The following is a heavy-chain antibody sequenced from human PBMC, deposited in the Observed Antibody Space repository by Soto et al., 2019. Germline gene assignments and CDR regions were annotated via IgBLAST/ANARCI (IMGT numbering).Heavy chain of an antibody. J-gene: IGHJ5*01. Sequence: QVQLQESGPGLVKPSQTMSLTCTVSGDSIITNDHYWSWIRQPPGKGLEWIGYMYYTGTTYYSPSLTSRASLSVDTSKNQLSLSLTSVTAADTAVNDCARGIDYSYVDSWRQGILVTVSS. CDR2: MYYTGTT. CDR1: GDSIITNDHY. V-gene: IGHV4-30-4*01. D-gene: IGHD4-4*01. CDR3: ARGIDYSYVDS.